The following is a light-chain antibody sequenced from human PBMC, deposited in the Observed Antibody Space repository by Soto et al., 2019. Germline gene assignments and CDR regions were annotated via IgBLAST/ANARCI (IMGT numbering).Light chain of an antibody. CDR1: SSDIGAYNF. V-gene: IGLV2-14*03. CDR3: TSWTTSTTMI. Sequence: QSALTQPASVSGSPGQSITISCTGTSSDIGAYNFVSWYQQHPGNAPKLMLYDVNIRPSGVSNRFSGSKSGNTASLTISGLQAEDEADYYCTSWTTSTTMIFGGGTKVT. J-gene: IGLJ2*01. CDR2: DVN.